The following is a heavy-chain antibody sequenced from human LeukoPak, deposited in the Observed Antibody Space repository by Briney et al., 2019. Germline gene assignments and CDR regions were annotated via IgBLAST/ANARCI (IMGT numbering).Heavy chain of an antibody. CDR2: IYTSGST. V-gene: IGHV4-4*07. Sequence: SETLSLTCTVSGDSTSSYYWSWIRQPAGKGLEWIGRIYTSGSTNYNPSLKSRVTMSGDTSKNQFSLKLSSVTAADTAVYYCARARGYGSGSYYFDYWGQGTLVTVSS. CDR1: GDSTSSYY. J-gene: IGHJ4*02. D-gene: IGHD3-10*01. CDR3: ARARGYGSGSYYFDY.